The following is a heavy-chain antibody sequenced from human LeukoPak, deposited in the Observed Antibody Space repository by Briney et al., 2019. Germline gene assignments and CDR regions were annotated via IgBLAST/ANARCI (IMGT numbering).Heavy chain of an antibody. J-gene: IGHJ4*02. V-gene: IGHV3-30*02. CDR3: TSPTSLGF. Sequence: GGSLRLSCAASGFTFSSYAMHWVRQAPGKGLEWVAFVRYDQVNKYYADSVKGRFTISRDNSKNTLYLQMNSLRPDDTAVYYCTSPTSLGFWGQGTLVTVSS. D-gene: IGHD3-10*01. CDR2: VRYDQVNK. CDR1: GFTFSSYA.